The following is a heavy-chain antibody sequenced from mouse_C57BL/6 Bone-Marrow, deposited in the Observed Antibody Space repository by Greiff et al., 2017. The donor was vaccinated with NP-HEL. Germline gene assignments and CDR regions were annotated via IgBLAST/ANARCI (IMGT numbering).Heavy chain of an antibody. Sequence: DVMLVESGGDLVKPGGSLKLSCAASGFTFSSYGMSWVRQTPDKRLEWVATISSGGSYTYYPDSVKGRFTISRDNAKNTLYLQMSSLKSEDTAMYYCARGYGRGYWYFDVWGTGTTVTVSS. J-gene: IGHJ1*03. CDR1: GFTFSSYG. CDR2: ISSGGSYT. CDR3: ARGYGRGYWYFDV. D-gene: IGHD1-1*01. V-gene: IGHV5-6*02.